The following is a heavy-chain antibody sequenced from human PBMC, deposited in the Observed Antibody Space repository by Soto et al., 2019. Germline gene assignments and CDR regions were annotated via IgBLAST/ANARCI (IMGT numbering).Heavy chain of an antibody. CDR2: IYSGGST. V-gene: IGHV3-66*01. Sequence: GGSLRLSCAASGFTVSSNYMSWVRQAPGKGLEWVSVIYSGGSTYYADSVKGRFTISRDNSKNTLYLQMNSLRAEDTAVYYCAREGDCSSTSCQTYYYYYMYVWGKRTTVPVSS. D-gene: IGHD2-2*01. CDR1: GFTVSSNY. J-gene: IGHJ6*03. CDR3: AREGDCSSTSCQTYYYYYMYV.